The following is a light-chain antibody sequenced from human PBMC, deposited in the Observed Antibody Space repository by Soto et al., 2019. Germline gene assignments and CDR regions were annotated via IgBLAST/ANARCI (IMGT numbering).Light chain of an antibody. Sequence: DIQMTQSPSTLSASVGDRVTVTCRASQTIYDWLAWFQQKPGKAPKVLIYKAFNLESGGPSRFSGSGSGTEFTVTIIGLKSKDFATYNCKNYNSYSDAFGQGTKV. CDR3: KNYNSYSDA. CDR2: KAF. J-gene: IGKJ1*01. V-gene: IGKV1-5*03. CDR1: QTIYDW.